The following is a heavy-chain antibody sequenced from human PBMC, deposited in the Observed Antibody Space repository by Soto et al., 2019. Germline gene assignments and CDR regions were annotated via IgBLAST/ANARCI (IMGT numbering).Heavy chain of an antibody. Sequence: ASVKVSCKASGYTFTSYAMHWVRQAPGQRLEWMGWINAGNGNTKYSQKFQGRVTITRDTSASTAYMELSSLRSEDTAVYYCARTTYYYDSSGTFDYWGQGTLVTVSS. D-gene: IGHD3-22*01. V-gene: IGHV1-3*01. CDR3: ARTTYYYDSSGTFDY. CDR1: GYTFTSYA. J-gene: IGHJ4*02. CDR2: INAGNGNT.